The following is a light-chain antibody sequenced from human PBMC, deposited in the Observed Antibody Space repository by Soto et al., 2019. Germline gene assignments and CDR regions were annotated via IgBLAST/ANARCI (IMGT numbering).Light chain of an antibody. CDR2: DAS. V-gene: IGKV3-11*01. CDR3: QQRSNWPPLT. Sequence: EIVLTQSPATLSLSPGERATLACRASQSVSSYLAWYQQKPGQAPRLLIYDASNRATGIPARFSGSGSATDFTLTISSLEPEDVAVYYCQQRSNWPPLTFGGGTKVELK. J-gene: IGKJ4*01. CDR1: QSVSSY.